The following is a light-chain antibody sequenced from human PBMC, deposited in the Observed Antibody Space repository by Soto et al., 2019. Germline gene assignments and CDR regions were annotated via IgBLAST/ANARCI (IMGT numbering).Light chain of an antibody. V-gene: IGLV2-23*02. CDR1: SSDVGSYDL. J-gene: IGLJ1*01. CDR3: CSYGGASSYV. CDR2: GVS. Sequence: QSALTQPASVSGSPGQSITISCTGTSSDVGSYDLVSWYQHHPGKAPKLMMYGVSKRPSGVSNRFSASKSGNTASLTISGLQAEDEADYYCCSYGGASSYVFGTGTKLTVL.